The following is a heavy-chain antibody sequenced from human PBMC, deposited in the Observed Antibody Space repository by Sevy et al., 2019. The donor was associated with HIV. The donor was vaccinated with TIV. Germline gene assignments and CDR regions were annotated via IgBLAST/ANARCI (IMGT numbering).Heavy chain of an antibody. CDR3: ARAGYGSGSYYPYYYYYGMDV. D-gene: IGHD3-10*01. Sequence: ASVKVSCKASGGTFSSYAISWVRQAPGQGLEWMGGIIPIFGTANYAQKFQGRVTITADESTSTAYMGLSSLRSEDTAVYYGARAGYGSGSYYPYYYYYGMDVWGQGTTVTVSS. J-gene: IGHJ6*02. V-gene: IGHV1-69*13. CDR1: GGTFSSYA. CDR2: IIPIFGTA.